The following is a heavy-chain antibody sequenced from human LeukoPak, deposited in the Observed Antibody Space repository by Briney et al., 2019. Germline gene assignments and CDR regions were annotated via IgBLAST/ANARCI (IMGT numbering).Heavy chain of an antibody. V-gene: IGHV3-30*02. CDR2: IRYDGSNK. CDR3: AKDQSIVVVPAAISGYYMDV. Sequence: GGSLRLSCAASGFTFSSYGMHWVRQAPGKGLEWVAFIRYDGSNKYYADSVKGRFTISRDNSKNTLYLQMNSLRAEDTAVYYCAKDQSIVVVPAAISGYYMDVWGKGTTVTVSS. J-gene: IGHJ6*03. CDR1: GFTFSSYG. D-gene: IGHD2-2*01.